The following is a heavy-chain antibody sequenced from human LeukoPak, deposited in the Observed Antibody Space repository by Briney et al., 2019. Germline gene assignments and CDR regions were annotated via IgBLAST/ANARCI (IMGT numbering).Heavy chain of an antibody. CDR3: DAWGEMATISDY. V-gene: IGHV4-39*01. Sequence: SETLSLTCTVSGGSISSSSYYWGWIRQPPGKGLGWIGSISYSGSTYYNPSLKSRVTISVDTSKNQFSLRLNSVTAADTAVYYCDAWGEMATISDYWGQGTLVTVSS. J-gene: IGHJ4*02. D-gene: IGHD5-24*01. CDR2: ISYSGST. CDR1: GGSISSSSYY.